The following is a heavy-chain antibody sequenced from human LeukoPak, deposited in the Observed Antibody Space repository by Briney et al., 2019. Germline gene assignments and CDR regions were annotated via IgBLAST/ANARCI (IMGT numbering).Heavy chain of an antibody. Sequence: GGSLRLSCAASGFTFSSYWMHWVRQAPGEGLVWVSRIESDGSNTFYADSVKGRFTISRDNAKNMVYLQMNSLRVEDTAVYYCGSDTVLGYWGQGTLVTVFS. CDR1: GFTFSSYW. V-gene: IGHV3-74*01. CDR2: IESDGSNT. CDR3: GSDTVLGY. J-gene: IGHJ4*02. D-gene: IGHD5-18*01.